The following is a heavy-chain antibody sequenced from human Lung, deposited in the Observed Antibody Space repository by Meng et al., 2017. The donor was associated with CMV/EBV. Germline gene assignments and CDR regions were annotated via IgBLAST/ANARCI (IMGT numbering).Heavy chain of an antibody. V-gene: IGHV3-30-3*01. J-gene: IGHJ6*02. D-gene: IGHD3-9*01. CDR3: ARCLSDYHIFSSMVHYYAGDV. Sequence: GGSLRPXCPPFGPFFSSYAMYWVSQAPGKGPEWVAVISYDGSNQYYAESVKGRFNISRDNSKNTLYLQMNSLRAEDTAVYYCARCLSDYHIFSSMVHYYAGDVWGQGTXVTVSS. CDR2: ISYDGSNQ. CDR1: GPFFSSYA.